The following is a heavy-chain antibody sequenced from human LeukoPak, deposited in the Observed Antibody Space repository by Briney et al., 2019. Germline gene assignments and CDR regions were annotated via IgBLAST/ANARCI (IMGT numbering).Heavy chain of an antibody. V-gene: IGHV3-21*01. CDR1: GFTFSSYS. D-gene: IGHD3-22*01. CDR3: ARGWSDYYYDSSAGDY. J-gene: IGHJ4*02. Sequence: TGGSLRLACAASGFTFSSYSMNWVRQAPGKGLEWASSISSSSSYIYYADSVKRRFTISRDNAKNSLYLQMNSLRAEDTAVYYCARGWSDYYYDSSAGDYWGQGTLVTVSS. CDR2: ISSSSSYI.